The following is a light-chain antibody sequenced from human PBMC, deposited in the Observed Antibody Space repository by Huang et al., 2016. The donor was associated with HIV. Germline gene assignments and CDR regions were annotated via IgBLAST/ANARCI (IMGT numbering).Light chain of an antibody. Sequence: IQLTQSPSSGSAFVGDRVAITCRASQGVTNYVAWYQQKAGKAPKLLMYAASTLERGVSSRFSGSGSGTDFTLAISSLQPEDSATYYCQQFNSYPFTFGGGTKVEIK. CDR1: QGVTNY. CDR2: AAS. J-gene: IGKJ4*01. CDR3: QQFNSYPFT. V-gene: IGKV1-9*01.